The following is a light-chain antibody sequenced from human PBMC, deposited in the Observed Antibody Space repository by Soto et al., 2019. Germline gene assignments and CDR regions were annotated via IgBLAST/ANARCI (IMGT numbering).Light chain of an antibody. J-gene: IGKJ4*01. V-gene: IGKV3-11*01. CDR2: DAS. CDR1: PSVSGP. Sequence: EIVMTQSPSTLSVSPGERATLSCRASPSVSGPSAWYQQKPGQAPRLLIYDASNRATGIPARFSGSGSGTDFTLTISSLEPEDFAVYCCQQRSNWPLTFGGGTKVDIK. CDR3: QQRSNWPLT.